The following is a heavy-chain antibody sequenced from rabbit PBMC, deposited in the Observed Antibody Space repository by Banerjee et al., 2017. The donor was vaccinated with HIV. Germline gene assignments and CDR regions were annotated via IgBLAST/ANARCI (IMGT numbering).Heavy chain of an antibody. J-gene: IGHJ6*01. V-gene: IGHV1S45*01. CDR3: ARDLAGYVGFGYISYLDL. Sequence: QEQLVESGGGLVQPEGSLTLTCTASGFSFSNTYWICWVRQAPGKGLEWIGCSNTGSRGTTYYASWARGRFTISKTSSTTVTLQMTSLTAADTATYFCARDLAGYVGFGYISYLDLWGPGTLVTVS. D-gene: IGHD4-2*01. CDR1: GFSFSNTYW. CDR2: SNTGSRGTT.